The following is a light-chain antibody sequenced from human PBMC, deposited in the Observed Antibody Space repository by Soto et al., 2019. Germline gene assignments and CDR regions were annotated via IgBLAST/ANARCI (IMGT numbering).Light chain of an antibody. J-gene: IGKJ5*01. CDR2: GAS. CDR1: QSVSGN. Sequence: EIVMTQSPATLSVSPGERATLSCRASQSVSGNLAWYQQKPGQAPRLLIYGASTRATGIPARFSGSGSGTDFTLTISSLQTEDFAVYYCQQDNNWPPTFGQGTRLEIK. V-gene: IGKV3-15*01. CDR3: QQDNNWPPT.